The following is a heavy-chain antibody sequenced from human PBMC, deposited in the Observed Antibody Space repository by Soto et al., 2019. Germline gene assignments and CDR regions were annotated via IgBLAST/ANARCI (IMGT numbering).Heavy chain of an antibody. J-gene: IGHJ4*02. CDR2: ISGSGGTT. Sequence: EVQLLESGGDLVQPGGSLRLSCAASGFTFSSYAMSWVRQGPGKGLEWVSAISGSGGTTYHADSVTGRFPISRDSSKNTLYLQIYSLRAEDTATYYCAKFFVETGGSSGWPWSFHYWCQGTLVTVSS. CDR3: AKFFVETGGSSGWPWSFHY. D-gene: IGHD6-25*01. CDR1: GFTFSSYA. V-gene: IGHV3-23*01.